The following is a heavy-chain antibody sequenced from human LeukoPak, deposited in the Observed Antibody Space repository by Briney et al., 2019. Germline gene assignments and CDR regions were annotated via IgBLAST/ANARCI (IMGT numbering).Heavy chain of an antibody. J-gene: IGHJ4*02. V-gene: IGHV4-4*07. Sequence: SETLSLTCTVSGGSVTSYFWTWIRQPAGKGLEWIGRIYTSGSTNYTPSLKSRVTMSVDTSKNQFSLNLSSVTAADTAVYYCARETETVAGRGLDYWGQGTLVTVSS. CDR3: ARETETVAGRGLDY. CDR2: IYTSGST. CDR1: GGSVTSYF. D-gene: IGHD6-19*01.